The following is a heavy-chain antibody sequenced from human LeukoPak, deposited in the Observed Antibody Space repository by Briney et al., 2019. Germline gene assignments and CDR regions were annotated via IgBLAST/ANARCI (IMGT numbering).Heavy chain of an antibody. Sequence: GRSLRLSCAASGFTFSSYGMHWVRQAPGKGLEWVAVIWYDGSNKHYADSVKGRFTISRDNSKNTLYLQMNSLRAEDTAVYYCASTGRDGQEPWGQGTLVTVSS. CDR1: GFTFSSYG. D-gene: IGHD2-15*01. J-gene: IGHJ5*02. CDR2: IWYDGSNK. CDR3: ASTGRDGQEP. V-gene: IGHV3-33*01.